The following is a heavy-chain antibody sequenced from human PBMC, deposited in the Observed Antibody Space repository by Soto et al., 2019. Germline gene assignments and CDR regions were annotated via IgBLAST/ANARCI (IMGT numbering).Heavy chain of an antibody. V-gene: IGHV4-39*01. Sequence: SETLSLTCTVSGGSISDDTYYWGWIRQPPGKGLEWIGSIYYSGTSSYNPSLESRVTMSVDTSKKQLSLRLRSVTATDTAVYYCAILHCTSPGCVPLDPWGQGTLVTVSS. D-gene: IGHD2-2*01. CDR1: GGSISDDTYY. J-gene: IGHJ5*02. CDR3: AILHCTSPGCVPLDP. CDR2: IYYSGTS.